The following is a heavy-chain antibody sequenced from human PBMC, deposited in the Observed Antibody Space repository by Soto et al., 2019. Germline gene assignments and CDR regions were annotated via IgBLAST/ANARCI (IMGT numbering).Heavy chain of an antibody. V-gene: IGHV3-15*01. CDR1: GFTFSNAW. CDR2: IKSKTDGGTT. J-gene: IGHJ6*02. Sequence: GGSLRLSCAASGFTFSNAWMSWVRQAPGKGLEWVGRIKSKTDGGTTDYAAPVKGRFTISRDDSKNTLYLQMNSLKTEDTAVYYCTTPPGEGYRDQNQHDYYSYGTDVWGQGT. D-gene: IGHD4-17*01. CDR3: TTPPGEGYRDQNQHDYYSYGTDV.